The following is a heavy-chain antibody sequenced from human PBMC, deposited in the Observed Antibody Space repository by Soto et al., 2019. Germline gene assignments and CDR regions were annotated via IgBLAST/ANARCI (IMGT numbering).Heavy chain of an antibody. CDR2: TYYRSKWYN. CDR3: AREGSSGWYNWFDP. CDR1: GDSVSSNSAA. D-gene: IGHD6-19*01. V-gene: IGHV6-1*01. J-gene: IGHJ5*02. Sequence: QTLSLTSAISGDSVSSNSAACNLIRHSPSRGLEWLGRTYYRSKWYNDYAVSVKSRITINPDTSKNQFSLQLNSVTPEDTAVYYCAREGSSGWYNWFDPWGQGTLVTVSS.